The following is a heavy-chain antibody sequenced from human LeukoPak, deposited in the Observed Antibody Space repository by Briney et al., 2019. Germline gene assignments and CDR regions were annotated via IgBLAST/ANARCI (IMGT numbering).Heavy chain of an antibody. CDR3: ARDPFNYPYYFYGVDV. V-gene: IGHV4-61*02. D-gene: IGHD3-10*01. Sequence: SETLSLTCTVSGGSISSNNYYWRWIRQPAGKGLEWIGRIYSSGSTNYNPSLKSRVTISVDTSKNQFSLRLSSVTAADTAVYYCARDPFNYPYYFYGVDVWGQGTTVTVSS. CDR1: GGSISSNNYY. CDR2: IYSSGST. J-gene: IGHJ6*02.